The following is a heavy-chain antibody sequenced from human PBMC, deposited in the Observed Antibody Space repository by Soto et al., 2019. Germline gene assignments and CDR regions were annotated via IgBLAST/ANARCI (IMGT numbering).Heavy chain of an antibody. CDR3: AALRFLELVGPRFGY. Sequence: QVQLVESGGGVVQPGRSLRLSCAASGFTFSSYGMHWVRQAPGKGLEWVAVISYDGSNKYYADSVKGRFTISRDNSKNTLELAMNSLRAEDPGGYYCAALRFLELVGPRFGYWGQGTLVTRSS. CDR2: ISYDGSNK. D-gene: IGHD3-3*01. J-gene: IGHJ4*02. CDR1: GFTFSSYG. V-gene: IGHV3-30*03.